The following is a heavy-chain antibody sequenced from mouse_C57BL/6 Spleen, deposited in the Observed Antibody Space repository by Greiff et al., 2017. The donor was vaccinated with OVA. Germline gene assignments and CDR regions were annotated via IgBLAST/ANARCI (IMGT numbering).Heavy chain of an antibody. CDR2: IRSKSNNYAT. J-gene: IGHJ3*01. CDR1: GFSFNTYA. Sequence: GGGLVQPKGSLKLSCAASGFSFNTYAMNWVRQAPGKGLEWVARIRSKSNNYATYYADSVKDRFTISRDDSESMLYLQMNNLKTEDTAMYYCVSRGYDGFAYWGQGTLVTVSA. D-gene: IGHD2-2*01. CDR3: VSRGYDGFAY. V-gene: IGHV10-1*01.